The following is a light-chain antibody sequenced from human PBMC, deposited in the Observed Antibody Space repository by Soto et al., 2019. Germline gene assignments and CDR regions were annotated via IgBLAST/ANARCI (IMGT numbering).Light chain of an antibody. CDR2: NTS. CDR3: QQGDNFSRT. CDR1: QSINKC. Sequence: DIQMTQSPSSLSASVGDRVTITCRASQSINKCFNWYQQKSGKAPKLLISNTSNLQSGVPSRFRGSGSGTDFTLPLNKPQPEDFANYYWQQGDNFSRTFGGGTKVEIK. J-gene: IGKJ4*01. V-gene: IGKV1-39*01.